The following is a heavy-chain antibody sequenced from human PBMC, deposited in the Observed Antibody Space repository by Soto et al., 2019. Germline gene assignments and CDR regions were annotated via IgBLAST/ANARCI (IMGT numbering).Heavy chain of an antibody. CDR3: ARDLAVVVPAAILGYYYYGMDV. V-gene: IGHV1-2*02. CDR2: INPNSGGT. D-gene: IGHD2-2*02. CDR1: GYTFTGYY. J-gene: IGHJ6*02. Sequence: GASVKVSCKASGYTFTGYYMPWVRQAPGQGLEWMGWINPNSGGTNYAQKFQGRVTMTRDTSISTAYMELSRLRSDDTAVYYCARDLAVVVPAAILGYYYYGMDVWGQGTTVTVSS.